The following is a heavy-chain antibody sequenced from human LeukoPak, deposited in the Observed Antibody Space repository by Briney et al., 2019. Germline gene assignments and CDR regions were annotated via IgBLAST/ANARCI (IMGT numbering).Heavy chain of an antibody. J-gene: IGHJ6*02. CDR1: GFTFSSYG. D-gene: IGHD4-11*01. CDR2: ISHDGSNK. V-gene: IGHV3-30*18. Sequence: PGRSLRLSCAASGFTFSSYGMHWVRQAPGKGLEWVAVISHDGSNKDYSDSVKGRFTISRDNSRSTLYLHMNSLRVEDTAVYYCANDYSNYYYYGMDVWGQGTTVTVSS. CDR3: ANDYSNYYYYGMDV.